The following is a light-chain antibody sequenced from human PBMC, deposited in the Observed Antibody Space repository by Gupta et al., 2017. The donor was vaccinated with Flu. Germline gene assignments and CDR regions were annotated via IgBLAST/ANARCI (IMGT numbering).Light chain of an antibody. CDR2: EVS. V-gene: IGKV2-30*01. J-gene: IGKJ2*01. CDR3: RQGTHWPYT. CDR1: QSLLYSDGNTY. Sequence: VTLGQPASISCRSSQSLLYSDGNTYLTWFQQRPGQSPRRLIYEVSNRDSGVPDRFSGSGSGTDFTLRISRVEAEDVGIYYCRQGTHWPYTFGQWTKLEIK.